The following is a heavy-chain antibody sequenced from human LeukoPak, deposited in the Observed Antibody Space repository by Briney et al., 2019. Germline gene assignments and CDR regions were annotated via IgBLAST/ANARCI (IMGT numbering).Heavy chain of an antibody. D-gene: IGHD3-3*01. CDR1: GGSFSGYY. Sequence: KPSETLSLTCAVYGGSFSGYYWSWIRQPPGKGLEWIGEINHSGSTNYNPSLKSRVTISVDTSKNQFSLKLSSVTVADTAVYYCARIYDFWSGPDYWGQGTLVTVST. J-gene: IGHJ4*02. CDR3: ARIYDFWSGPDY. CDR2: INHSGST. V-gene: IGHV4-34*01.